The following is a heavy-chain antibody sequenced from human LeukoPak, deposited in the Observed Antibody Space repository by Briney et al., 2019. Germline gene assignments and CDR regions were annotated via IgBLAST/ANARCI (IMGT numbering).Heavy chain of an antibody. V-gene: IGHV3-23*01. J-gene: IGHJ4*02. Sequence: GGSLRLSCAASGFTFSSYAMSWVRQAPGKGLEWVSGISGSGGSTYYADSVKGRFTISRDNSKNTLYLQMGSLRAEDMAVYYCARARIFGVVPDYWGQGTLVTVSS. CDR1: GFTFSSYA. D-gene: IGHD3-3*01. CDR2: ISGSGGST. CDR3: ARARIFGVVPDY.